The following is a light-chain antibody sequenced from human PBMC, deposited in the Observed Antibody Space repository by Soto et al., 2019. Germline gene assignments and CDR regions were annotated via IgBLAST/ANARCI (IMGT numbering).Light chain of an antibody. CDR3: SSYTSISTRV. V-gene: IGLV2-14*01. CDR2: EVS. Sequence: QSALTQPASVSGSPGQSITISCTGXSXXVGSYNYVSWYQQHPGKAPKLMIYEVSNRPSGVSNRFSGSKSGNTASLTISGLQXXXEANYYCSSYTSISTRVFGGGTQLTVL. J-gene: IGLJ3*02. CDR1: SXXVGSYNY.